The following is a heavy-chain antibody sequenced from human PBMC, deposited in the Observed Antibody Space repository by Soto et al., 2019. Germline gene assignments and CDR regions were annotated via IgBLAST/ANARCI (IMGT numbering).Heavy chain of an antibody. CDR2: MSYDGNSE. CDR1: GFSFSSYA. J-gene: IGHJ6*02. V-gene: IGHV3-30*04. CDR3: AKDLMVRALMVEV. Sequence: QLQLVESGGDVVQPGRSLRLSCVGSGFSFSSYAMHWVRQAPGKGLEWVAFMSYDGNSEYYTDSVKGRFIISRDNSKSTLYLQMNNLRLEDTVVYYCAKDLMVRALMVEVWGQGTSVTVSS. D-gene: IGHD3-10*01.